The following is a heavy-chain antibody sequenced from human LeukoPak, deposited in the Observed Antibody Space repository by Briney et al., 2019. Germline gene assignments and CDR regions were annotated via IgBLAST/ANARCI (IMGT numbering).Heavy chain of an antibody. J-gene: IGHJ4*02. CDR2: IWPGDSDT. V-gene: IGHV5-51*01. D-gene: IGHD3-10*01. CDR3: ARQTTNFYGSGSYVY. CDR1: GYLFPNYW. Sequence: GESLKISCKGSGYLFPNYWIAWVRQMPGKGLEWMGIIWPGDSDTRYNPSFQGRVIISADKPITTAYLQWSSLKASDTAIYYCARQTTNFYGSGSYVYWGQGTLVTASS.